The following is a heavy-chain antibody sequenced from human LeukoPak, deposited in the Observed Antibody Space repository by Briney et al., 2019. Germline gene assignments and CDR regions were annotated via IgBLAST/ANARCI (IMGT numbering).Heavy chain of an antibody. CDR3: ARGPLAVAGTTPLDY. J-gene: IGHJ4*02. D-gene: IGHD6-19*01. CDR1: GGSFSGYC. CDR2: INHSGST. V-gene: IGHV4-34*01. Sequence: SETLSLTCAVYGGSFSGYCWSWIRQPPGKGLEWIGEINHSGSTNYNPSLKSRVTISVDTSKNQFSLKLSSVTAADTAMYYCARGPLAVAGTTPLDYWGQGTLVTVSS.